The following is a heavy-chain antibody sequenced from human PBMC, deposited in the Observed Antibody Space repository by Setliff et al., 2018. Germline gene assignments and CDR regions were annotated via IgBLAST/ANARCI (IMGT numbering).Heavy chain of an antibody. V-gene: IGHV4-59*08. J-gene: IGHJ3*02. CDR1: GDSIIGYY. D-gene: IGHD3-3*01. CDR2: VFSGGSP. Sequence: SETLSLTCKVSGDSIIGYYWSWIRQPPGKGLDWIGYVFSGGSPNYSPSLNSRVTISLDTSKNHFSLRLSSVTAADTAVYYCASPRRDDLDSPFDAFDIWGQGTKVTVS. CDR3: ASPRRDDLDSPFDAFDI.